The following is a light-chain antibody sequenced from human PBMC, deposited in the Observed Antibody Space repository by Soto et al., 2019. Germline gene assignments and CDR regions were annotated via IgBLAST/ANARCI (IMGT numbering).Light chain of an antibody. CDR3: QQYGSSRT. CDR2: GAS. Sequence: EIVLTQSPGTLSLSPGERATLSCRASQSGSSSYLAWYQQKPGQAPRLLIYGASSRATGIPDRFSGSGSGTDFTLTSSRLEPEDFAVYYCQQYGSSRTFGQGTKVEIK. J-gene: IGKJ1*01. CDR1: QSGSSSY. V-gene: IGKV3-20*01.